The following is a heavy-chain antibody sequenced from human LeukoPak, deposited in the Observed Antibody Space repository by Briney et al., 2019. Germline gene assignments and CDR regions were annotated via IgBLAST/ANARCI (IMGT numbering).Heavy chain of an antibody. CDR3: TKDATA. V-gene: IGHV3-73*01. CDR2: IRSKANSYAT. Sequence: GGSLRLSCAASGFTFSGSAMHWVRQASGKGLEWVGRIRSKANSYATAYAASVKGRFTISRDDSKNTPYLQMNTLNTEDTAVYYCTKDATAWGQGTLVTVS. J-gene: IGHJ5*02. CDR1: GFTFSGSA.